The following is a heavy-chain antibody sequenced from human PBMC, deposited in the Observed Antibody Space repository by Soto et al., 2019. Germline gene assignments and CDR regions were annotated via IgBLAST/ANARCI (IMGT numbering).Heavy chain of an antibody. Sequence: QVQLQESGPGLVKPSGTLSLTCAVSGGSIRSNNWWSWVRQPPGKGLEWIGEIFHSGSTNYNPSLKTRVTISVDKYKNQFSLKLSSVTAADTAVYYCARVYSGSYSDYWCQGTLVTVSS. J-gene: IGHJ4*02. CDR3: ARVYSGSYSDY. CDR2: IFHSGST. V-gene: IGHV4-4*02. CDR1: GGSIRSNNW. D-gene: IGHD1-26*01.